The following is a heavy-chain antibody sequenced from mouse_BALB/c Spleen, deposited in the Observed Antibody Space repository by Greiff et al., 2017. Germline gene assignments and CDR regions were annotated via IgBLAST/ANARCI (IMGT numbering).Heavy chain of an antibody. D-gene: IGHD2-3*01. CDR1: GYTFTSYY. CDR2: INPSNGGT. CDR3: TRGDDGYYYYFDY. Sequence: VQLQQSGAELVKPGASVKLSCKASGYTFTSYYMYWVKQRPGQGLEWIGEINPSNGGTNFNEKFKSKATLTVDKSSSTAYMQLSSLTSEDSAVYYCTRGDDGYYYYFDYWGQGTTLTVSS. V-gene: IGHV1S81*02. J-gene: IGHJ2*01.